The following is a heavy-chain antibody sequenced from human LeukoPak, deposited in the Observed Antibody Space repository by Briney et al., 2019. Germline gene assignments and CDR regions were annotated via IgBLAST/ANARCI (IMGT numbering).Heavy chain of an antibody. V-gene: IGHV4-4*07. Sequence: SETLSLTCTVSGGSISSYYWSWIRQPAGKGLEWIGRIYTSGSTNYNPSLKSRVTISVDTSKNQFSLKLSSVTAADTAVYYCAREGAFGYSSPMDIWGQGTMVTVSS. CDR1: GGSISSYY. CDR2: IYTSGST. J-gene: IGHJ3*02. CDR3: AREGAFGYSSPMDI. D-gene: IGHD6-13*01.